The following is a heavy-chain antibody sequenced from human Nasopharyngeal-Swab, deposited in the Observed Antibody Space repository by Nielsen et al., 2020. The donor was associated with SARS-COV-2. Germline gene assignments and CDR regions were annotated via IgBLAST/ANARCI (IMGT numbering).Heavy chain of an antibody. CDR1: GFTFSSYA. CDR3: AGDFGFCSSTSCSLLTFDY. J-gene: IGHJ4*02. Sequence: GGSLRLSCAASGFTFSSYAMHWVRQAPGKGLEWVAVISYDGSNKYYADSVKGRFTISRDNSKNTLYLQMNSLRAEDTAVYYCAGDFGFCSSTSCSLLTFDYWGQGTLVTVSS. V-gene: IGHV3-30*04. CDR2: ISYDGSNK. D-gene: IGHD2-2*01.